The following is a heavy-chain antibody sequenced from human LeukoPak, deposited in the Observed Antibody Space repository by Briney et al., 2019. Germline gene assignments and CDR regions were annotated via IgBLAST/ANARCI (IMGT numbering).Heavy chain of an antibody. D-gene: IGHD1-26*01. CDR3: AREIVGTHKSRFDP. CDR2: INQDGTDK. Sequence: GGSLRLSCAASGFTFSGRWMSWLRQAPGKGLEWVANINQDGTDKYYVDSVKGRFTISRDNAKNSLYLQMNSLRAEDTAVYYCAREIVGTHKSRFDPWGQGTLVSVSS. J-gene: IGHJ5*02. V-gene: IGHV3-7*03. CDR1: GFTFSGRW.